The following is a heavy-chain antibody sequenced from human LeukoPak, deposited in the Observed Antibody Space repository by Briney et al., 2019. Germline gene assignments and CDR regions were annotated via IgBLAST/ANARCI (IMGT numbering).Heavy chain of an antibody. D-gene: IGHD6-13*01. J-gene: IGHJ1*01. CDR3: ARGYSSSWYVYGRYFQH. CDR1: GGSFSGYY. Sequence: PSETLSLTCAVYGGSFSGYYWSWIRQPPGKGLEWIREINHSGSTNYNPSLKSRVTISVDTSKNQFSLKLSSVTAADTAVYYCARGYSSSWYVYGRYFQHWGQGTLVTVSS. CDR2: INHSGST. V-gene: IGHV4-34*01.